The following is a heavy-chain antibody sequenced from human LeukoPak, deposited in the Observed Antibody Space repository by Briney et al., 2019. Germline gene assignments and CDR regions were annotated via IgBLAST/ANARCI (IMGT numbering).Heavy chain of an antibody. J-gene: IGHJ4*02. CDR1: GGSISSSSYY. CDR3: ARSHYDFWSGVGR. V-gene: IGHV4-39*07. CDR2: IYYSGST. D-gene: IGHD3-3*01. Sequence: SETLSLTCTVSGGSISSSSYYWGWIRQPPGKGLEWIGSIYYSGSTYYNPSLKSRVTISVDTSKNQFSLKLSSVTAADTAVYYCARSHYDFWSGVGRWGQGTLVTVSS.